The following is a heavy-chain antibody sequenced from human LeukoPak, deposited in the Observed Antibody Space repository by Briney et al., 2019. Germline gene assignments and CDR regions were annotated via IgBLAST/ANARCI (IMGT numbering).Heavy chain of an antibody. Sequence: GGSLRLSCAASGFSFSSHWMHWVRQVPGKGLVWVSRINSDGSSTSYADSVKGRFTISRDNAKNSLYLQMNSLRAEDTALYYCARDVGVLWWTNYYFDYWGQGTLVTVSS. CDR1: GFSFSSHW. CDR3: ARDVGVLWWTNYYFDY. J-gene: IGHJ4*02. CDR2: INSDGSST. V-gene: IGHV3-74*01. D-gene: IGHD2-21*01.